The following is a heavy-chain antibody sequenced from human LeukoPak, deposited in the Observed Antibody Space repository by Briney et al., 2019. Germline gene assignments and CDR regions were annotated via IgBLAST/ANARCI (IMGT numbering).Heavy chain of an antibody. CDR3: ARDARYYDFWSGYYPPDY. D-gene: IGHD3-3*01. J-gene: IGHJ4*02. CDR1: GFTFSSYA. Sequence: GGSLRLSCAVSGFTFSSYAMNWVRQAPGKGLEWVSSISSSSSYIYYADSVKGRFTISRDNAKNSLYLQMNSLRAEDTAVYYCARDARYYDFWSGYYPPDYWGQGTLVTVSS. V-gene: IGHV3-21*01. CDR2: ISSSSSYI.